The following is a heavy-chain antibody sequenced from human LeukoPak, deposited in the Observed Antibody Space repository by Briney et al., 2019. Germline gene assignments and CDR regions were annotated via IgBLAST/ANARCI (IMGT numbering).Heavy chain of an antibody. CDR2: IKQDGSEK. CDR1: GFIFSNYW. J-gene: IGHJ3*02. CDR3: ARDRLLWFGELFAFDI. Sequence: GGSLRLSCSASGFIFSNYWMTWVRQAPGKGLEWVANIKQDGSEKYYVDSVKGRFTISRDNAKNSLYLQMNSLRAEDTALYYCARDRLLWFGELFAFDIWGQGTMVTVSS. V-gene: IGHV3-7*04. D-gene: IGHD3-10*01.